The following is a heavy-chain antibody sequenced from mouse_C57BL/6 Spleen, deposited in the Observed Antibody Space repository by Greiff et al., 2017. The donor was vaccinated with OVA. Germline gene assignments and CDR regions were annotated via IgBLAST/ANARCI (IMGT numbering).Heavy chain of an antibody. V-gene: IGHV1-26*01. D-gene: IGHD2-2*01. J-gene: IGHJ1*03. CDR3: ARGYGYDAGGYFDV. Sequence: EVQLQQSGPELVKPGASVKISCKASGYTFTDYYMNWVKQSHGKSLEWIGDINPNNGGTSYNQKFKGKATLTVDKSSSTAYMELRSLTSEDSAVYYCARGYGYDAGGYFDVWGTGTTVTVSS. CDR2: INPNNGGT. CDR1: GYTFTDYY.